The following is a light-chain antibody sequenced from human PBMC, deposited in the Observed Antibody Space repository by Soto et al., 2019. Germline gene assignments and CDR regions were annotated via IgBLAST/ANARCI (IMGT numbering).Light chain of an antibody. V-gene: IGKV1-39*01. J-gene: IGKJ1*01. CDR3: HLDYAYSWA. CDR1: QTISSY. CDR2: TTS. Sequence: DIQMTQSPSSLSASVGDRVTITCRTSQTISSYLNWYQQKPGKAPTLLIYTTSSLESGAPSRFSGSGSETHFTLTISSLQPGDFATYYCHLDYAYSWAFGQGTKVDI.